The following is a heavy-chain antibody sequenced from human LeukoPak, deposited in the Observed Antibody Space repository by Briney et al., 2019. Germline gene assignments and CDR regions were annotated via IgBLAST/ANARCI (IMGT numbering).Heavy chain of an antibody. Sequence: SETLSLTCIVSGGSISNYHWSWTRQPPGKGLEWIGYVSYTGSTNCNPSLKSRVTMSVDTSKNQFSLNLSSVTAADTAMYYCARASTVTTWSLGYWGQGILVTASS. D-gene: IGHD4-17*01. V-gene: IGHV4-59*01. CDR1: GGSISNYH. J-gene: IGHJ4*02. CDR2: VSYTGST. CDR3: ARASTVTTWSLGY.